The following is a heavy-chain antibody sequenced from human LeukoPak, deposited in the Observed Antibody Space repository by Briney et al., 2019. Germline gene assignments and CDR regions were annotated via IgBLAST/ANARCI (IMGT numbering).Heavy chain of an antibody. V-gene: IGHV4-34*01. CDR1: GGSFSGYY. Sequence: RPSETLSLTCAVYGGSFSGYYWSWIRQPPGKGLEWIGEINHSGSTNYNPSLKSRVTISVDTSKNQFSLKLSSVTAADTAVYYCARARGWYCSGGSCYYYSSGWFDPWGQGTLVTVSS. D-gene: IGHD2-15*01. CDR2: INHSGST. J-gene: IGHJ5*02. CDR3: ARARGWYCSGGSCYYYSSGWFDP.